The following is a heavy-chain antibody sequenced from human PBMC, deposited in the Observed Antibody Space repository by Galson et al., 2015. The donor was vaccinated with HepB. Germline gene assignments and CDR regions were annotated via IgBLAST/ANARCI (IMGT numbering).Heavy chain of an antibody. V-gene: IGHV3-23*01. CDR2: ISGSGGTT. CDR3: ASADYYHDISGFYTFYFDS. CDR1: GFSFSTYA. Sequence: SLRLSCAASGFSFSTYAMAWVRQAPGRGLEWVSLISGSGGTTYYAASVKGRFTGSRNNSKNTLHLQMNSLTAADTAVYDCASADYYHDISGFYTFYFDSWGRGTLVTVSS. J-gene: IGHJ4*02. D-gene: IGHD3-22*01.